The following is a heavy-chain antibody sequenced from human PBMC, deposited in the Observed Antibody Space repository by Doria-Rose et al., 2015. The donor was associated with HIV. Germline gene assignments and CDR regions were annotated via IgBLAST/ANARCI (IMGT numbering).Heavy chain of an antibody. CDR2: IFSDDER. CDR1: GVSLSSPGMG. CDR3: ARIKSSRWYHKYYFDF. J-gene: IGHJ4*02. Sequence: SGPVLVKPTETLTLTCTVSGVSLSSPGMGVSWIRQPPGKALEWLANIFSDDERYYKPSPKSRLTLSRGTSKSQVVLTMTDMDPVDTATYYCARIKSSRWYHKYYFDFWGQGTLVIVSA. V-gene: IGHV2-26*01. D-gene: IGHD6-13*01.